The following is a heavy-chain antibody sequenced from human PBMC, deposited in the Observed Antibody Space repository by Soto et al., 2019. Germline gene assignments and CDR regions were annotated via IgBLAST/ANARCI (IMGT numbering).Heavy chain of an antibody. D-gene: IGHD3-3*01. Sequence: SETLSLTCSVSGGSVRSGNYYWSWIRQPPGKGLEWIGYIHYSGSTNHNPSLKSRVTISVGTSKNQISLKLRSVTAADTAVYYCARVLFGRGNWFDPWGQGTLVTVSS. CDR1: GGSVRSGNYY. CDR2: IHYSGST. V-gene: IGHV4-61*01. J-gene: IGHJ5*02. CDR3: ARVLFGRGNWFDP.